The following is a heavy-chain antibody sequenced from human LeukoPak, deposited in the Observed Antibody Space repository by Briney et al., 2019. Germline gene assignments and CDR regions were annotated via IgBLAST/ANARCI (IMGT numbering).Heavy chain of an antibody. V-gene: IGHV3-21*01. CDR2: ISSSSSYI. CDR1: GFTFSSYS. D-gene: IGHD6-6*01. CDR3: ARSLIAARPYYFDY. Sequence: GGSLRLSCAASGFTFSSYSVNWVRQAPGKGLEWVSSISSSSSYIYYADSVKGRFTISRDNAKNSLYLQMNSLRAEDTAVYYCARSLIAARPYYFDYWGQGTLVTVSS. J-gene: IGHJ4*02.